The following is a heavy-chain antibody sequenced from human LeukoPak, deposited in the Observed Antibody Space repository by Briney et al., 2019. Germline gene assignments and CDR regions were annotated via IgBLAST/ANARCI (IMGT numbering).Heavy chain of an antibody. J-gene: IGHJ4*02. D-gene: IGHD3-22*01. CDR3: ARVHYDSSGYIFGY. Sequence: SETLSLTCTVSGGSISSYYWSWIRQPPGKGLEWIGYIYYSGSTNYNPSLKSRVTISVDTSKNQFSLKLSSVTAADTAVYYCARVHYDSSGYIFGYWGQGTLVTVSS. V-gene: IGHV4-59*01. CDR2: IYYSGST. CDR1: GGSISSYY.